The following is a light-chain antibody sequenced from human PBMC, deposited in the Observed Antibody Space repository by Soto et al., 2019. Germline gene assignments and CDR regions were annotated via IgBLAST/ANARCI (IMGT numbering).Light chain of an antibody. J-gene: IGLJ1*01. CDR2: DVS. CDR3: SSYTTSSTYV. Sequence: QSALTQPASVSGSPGQSIAISCTGTSSDVGGYNYVSWYQQHPGKAPKLILCDVSNRPSGVSDRFSGSESGNTASLTISGLQTEDEADYYCSSYTTSSTYVFGTGTKVTVL. CDR1: SSDVGGYNY. V-gene: IGLV2-14*01.